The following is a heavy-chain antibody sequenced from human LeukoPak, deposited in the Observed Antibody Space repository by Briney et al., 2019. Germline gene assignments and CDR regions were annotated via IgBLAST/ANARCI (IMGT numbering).Heavy chain of an antibody. D-gene: IGHD2-21*01. J-gene: IGHJ3*01. Sequence: PGGSLRLSCAASGFTVSNNLMSWVRQAPGQGLEWVSLISGGGGTYYAASVKGRFTISRGNSENSLYLQMNSLRPEDTAAYYCARVVDSTRAFHVWGQGTLVTVSS. CDR2: ISGGGGT. CDR1: GFTVSNNL. V-gene: IGHV3-66*01. CDR3: ARVVDSTRAFHV.